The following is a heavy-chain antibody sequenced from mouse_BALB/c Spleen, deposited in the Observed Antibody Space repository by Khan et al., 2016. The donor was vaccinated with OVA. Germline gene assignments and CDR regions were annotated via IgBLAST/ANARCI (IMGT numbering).Heavy chain of an antibody. J-gene: IGHJ2*01. D-gene: IGHD1-1*01. Sequence: VQLQQSGAELAKPGASVKMSCKASGYTFINYWILWVKQRPGQGLEWIGYINPSTGYTEYNQNFKDKATLTADKSSSTAFMHLSSLTSEDSAGYYCARRGRRWDFDYWGQGTTLTVSS. CDR1: GYTFINYW. CDR2: INPSTGYT. CDR3: ARRGRRWDFDY. V-gene: IGHV1-7*01.